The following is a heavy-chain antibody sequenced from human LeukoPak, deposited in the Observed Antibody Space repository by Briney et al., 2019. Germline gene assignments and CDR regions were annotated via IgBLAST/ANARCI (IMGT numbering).Heavy chain of an antibody. Sequence: GGSLRLPCAASGFTVSSNYMTWVRQAPGKGLEWVSSISSSSSYIYYADSVKGRFTISRDNAKNSLYLQMNSLRAEDTAVYYCAREPTYYYDSSGYYSAFDIWGQGTMVTVSS. CDR1: GFTVSSNY. CDR2: ISSSSSYI. CDR3: AREPTYYYDSSGYYSAFDI. J-gene: IGHJ3*02. D-gene: IGHD3-22*01. V-gene: IGHV3-21*01.